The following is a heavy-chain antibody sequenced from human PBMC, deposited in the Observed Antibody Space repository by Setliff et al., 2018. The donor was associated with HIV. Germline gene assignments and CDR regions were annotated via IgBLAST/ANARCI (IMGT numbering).Heavy chain of an antibody. CDR2: IHPRDSDT. Sequence: GESLKISCKGSEYRFTNYWTAWVRQTPGKGLEWMGNIHPRDSDTRYSPSFQGQVTLSVDKSISTAYLQWSSLKASDTAMYYCTRRSQNYYYMDVWGLGTTVTVSS. CDR3: TRRSQNYYYMDV. CDR1: EYRFTNYW. V-gene: IGHV5-51*01. J-gene: IGHJ6*03.